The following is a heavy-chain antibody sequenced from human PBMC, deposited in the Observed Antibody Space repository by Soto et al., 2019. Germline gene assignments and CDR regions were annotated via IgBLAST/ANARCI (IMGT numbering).Heavy chain of an antibody. CDR2: IIPIFGTA. J-gene: IGHJ3*02. CDR3: ARNYSGQWLVHDAFDI. CDR1: GGTFSSYA. D-gene: IGHD6-19*01. Sequence: QVQLVQSGAEVKKPGSSVKVSCKASGGTFSSYAISWVRQAPGQGLEWMGGIIPIFGTANYAQKFQGRVRITADKATSTAYRELGGLRLEDTAVYYWARNYSGQWLVHDAFDIWGKGTMVTVSS. V-gene: IGHV1-69*06.